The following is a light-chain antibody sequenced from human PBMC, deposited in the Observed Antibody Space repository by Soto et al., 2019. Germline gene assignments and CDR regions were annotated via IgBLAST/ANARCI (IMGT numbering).Light chain of an antibody. CDR1: QSVSNNY. J-gene: IGKJ1*01. CDR2: GAS. CDR3: QQYGNSPWT. V-gene: IGKV3-20*01. Sequence: EIVLTQSPSTLSLSPGERATLSCRASQSVSNNYLAWYQQKPGQAPRLLIYGASSRATGIPDRFSGSGSGTEFTLTISRLEPEDFAVYYCQQYGNSPWTFGQGTKVDIK.